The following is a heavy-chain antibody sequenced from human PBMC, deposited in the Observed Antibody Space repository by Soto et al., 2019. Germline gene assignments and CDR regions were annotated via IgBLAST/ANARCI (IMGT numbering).Heavy chain of an antibody. D-gene: IGHD6-6*01. CDR1: GGSISSSNW. J-gene: IGHJ6*02. CDR3: ARNRGYSSSSRGPYYYGMDV. Sequence: QVQLQESGPGLVKPSGTLSLTCAVSGGSISSSNWWSWVRQPPGKGLEWIGGIYHSGSTNYNPSLKSRVTISVDKSKNQFSLKLSSVTAADTAVYYCARNRGYSSSSRGPYYYGMDVWGQGTTVTVSS. V-gene: IGHV4-4*02. CDR2: IYHSGST.